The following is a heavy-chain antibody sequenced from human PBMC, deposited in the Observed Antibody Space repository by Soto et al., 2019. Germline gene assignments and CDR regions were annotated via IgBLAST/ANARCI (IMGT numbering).Heavy chain of an antibody. V-gene: IGHV4-4*02. CDR2: CYHAGSP. CDR3: ARASSFRGDFDF. D-gene: IGHD2-21*01. CDR1: GGSVRSSSW. J-gene: IGHJ3*01. Sequence: QVQLQESGPGPVKPSGTLSLTCTVSGGSVRSSSWWTWLRQSPEKGMEWIGECYHAGSPNYNPSFERRVTNSAEKSKDFFSLRLTSVTAADTAIYYCARASSFRGDFDFWGRGTAVTVSS.